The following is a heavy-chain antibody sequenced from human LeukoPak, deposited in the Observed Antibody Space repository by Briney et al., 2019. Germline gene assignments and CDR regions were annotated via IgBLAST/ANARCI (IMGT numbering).Heavy chain of an antibody. CDR2: ISAYNGNT. J-gene: IGHJ4*02. CDR1: VYTFTIYG. D-gene: IGHD2-15*01. CDR3: NIFRTGGSDIDY. Sequence: GASVKVSCKASVYTFTIYGISWVRQAPGQGLEWRGWISAYNGNTNYAQKLQGRVTMTTDTSTSTAYIELRSLRSDDTAVYYCNIFRTGGSDIDYWGQGTLVTVSS. V-gene: IGHV1-18*01.